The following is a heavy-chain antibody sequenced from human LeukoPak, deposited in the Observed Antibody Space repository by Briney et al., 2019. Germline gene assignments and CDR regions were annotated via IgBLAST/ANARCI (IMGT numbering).Heavy chain of an antibody. CDR2: INPGDSDT. D-gene: IGHD6-13*01. Sequence: KVSCKASGYTFISYGISWVRQAPGQGLEWMGIINPGDSDTRYSPSFQGQVTISADKSINTAYLEWSSLKASDTAIYYCARQGAAGKYYYYYMDVWGKGTTVTVSS. CDR3: ARQGAAGKYYYYYMDV. CDR1: GYTFISYG. V-gene: IGHV5-51*01. J-gene: IGHJ6*03.